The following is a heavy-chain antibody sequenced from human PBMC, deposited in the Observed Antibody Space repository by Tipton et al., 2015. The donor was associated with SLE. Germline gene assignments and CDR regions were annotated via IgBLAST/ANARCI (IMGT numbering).Heavy chain of an antibody. V-gene: IGHV4-4*07. J-gene: IGHJ3*02. Sequence: TLSLTCIVSGGSIKNHYWSWIRQPAGKGLEWIGRIYTSGATDDNPSLKSRVTMSVDMSKNQIFLKMTSVTAADSAVYFCARVWLNNAFDIWGQGTRVTVSS. CDR3: ARVWLNNAFDI. CDR1: GGSIKNHY. CDR2: IYTSGAT. D-gene: IGHD2/OR15-2a*01.